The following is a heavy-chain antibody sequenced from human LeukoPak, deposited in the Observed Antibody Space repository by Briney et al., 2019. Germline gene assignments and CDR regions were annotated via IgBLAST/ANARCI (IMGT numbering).Heavy chain of an antibody. V-gene: IGHV1-2*02. J-gene: IGHJ3*01. CDR2: INPNSGGI. Sequence: ASVKVSCKASGYSFTGYFLHWVRQAPGQGLEWMGWINPNSGGINQVEKFKDRVTMTRDTSICTAYMELRRLRSDDPAVYYCARDRGDDVLDAWGQGTMVIVSS. CDR1: GYSFTGYF. D-gene: IGHD3-10*01. CDR3: ARDRGDDVLDA.